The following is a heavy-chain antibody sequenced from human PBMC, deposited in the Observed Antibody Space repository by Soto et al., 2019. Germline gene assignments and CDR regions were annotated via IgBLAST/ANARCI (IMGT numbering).Heavy chain of an antibody. D-gene: IGHD3-22*01. CDR3: TTVDPNPPYYYDSSGYYREGIASDY. CDR2: IKSKTDGGTT. J-gene: IGHJ4*02. V-gene: IGHV3-15*01. Sequence: PGRSLRLSCASSVFTFINAWMSWVRQAPGKGREWVGRIKSKTDGGTTDYAAPVKGRFTISRDDSKNTLYLQMNSLKTEDTAVYYCTTVDPNPPYYYDSSGYYREGIASDYWGQGTLVTVSS. CDR1: VFTFINAW.